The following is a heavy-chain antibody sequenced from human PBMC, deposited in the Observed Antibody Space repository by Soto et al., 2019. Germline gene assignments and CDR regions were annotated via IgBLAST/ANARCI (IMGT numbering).Heavy chain of an antibody. CDR2: ISQAGTT. V-gene: IGHV4-34*01. D-gene: IGHD3-10*01. Sequence: SETLSLTCAVYGGSFSPYFWTWIRQPPGKGLEWIGDISQAGTTNYNPSLRGRVTLSVDTSRKSLSLRLSSVTAADTAMYYCVRRETPRPGFFYLDVWGKGTTVTVSS. CDR1: GGSFSPYF. CDR3: VRRETPRPGFFYLDV. J-gene: IGHJ6*03.